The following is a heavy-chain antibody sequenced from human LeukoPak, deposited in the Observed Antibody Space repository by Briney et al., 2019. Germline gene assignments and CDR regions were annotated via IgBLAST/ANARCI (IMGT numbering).Heavy chain of an antibody. Sequence: SETLSLTCAVYGGSFSGYYWSWIRQPPGKGLEWIGEINHSGSTNYNPSLKSRVTISVDTSKNQFSLKLSSVTAADTAVYYCATLANWGSYWYFDLWGRATLVTVSS. CDR1: GGSFSGYY. CDR2: INHSGST. V-gene: IGHV4-34*01. D-gene: IGHD7-27*01. CDR3: ATLANWGSYWYFDL. J-gene: IGHJ2*01.